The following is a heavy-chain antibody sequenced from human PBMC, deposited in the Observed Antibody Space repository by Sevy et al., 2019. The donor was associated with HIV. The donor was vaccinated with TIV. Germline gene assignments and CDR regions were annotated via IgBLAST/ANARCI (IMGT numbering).Heavy chain of an antibody. CDR1: GGSFSGYY. V-gene: IGHV4-34*01. D-gene: IGHD3-10*01. J-gene: IGHJ5*02. Sequence: SETLSLTCAVYGGSFSGYYWSWIRQPPGKGLEWIGEINHSGSTIYNPSLKSRVTISVDTSKNQFSLKLSSVTAADTAVYYCARVRSMGSGSSEKTNWFDPWGQGTLVTVSS. CDR3: ARVRSMGSGSSEKTNWFDP. CDR2: INHSGST.